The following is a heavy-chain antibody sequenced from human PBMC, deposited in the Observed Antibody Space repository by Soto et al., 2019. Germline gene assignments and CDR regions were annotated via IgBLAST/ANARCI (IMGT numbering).Heavy chain of an antibody. V-gene: IGHV3-30-3*01. CDR3: ARTIYCSGGSCYSYFDY. Sequence: ESGGGVVQPGRCLRLSCAASGFTFSSYAMHWVRQAPGKGLEWVAVISYDGSNKYYADSVKGRFTISRDNSKNTLYLQMNSLRAEDTAVYYCARTIYCSGGSCYSYFDYWGQGTLVTVSS. D-gene: IGHD2-15*01. CDR2: ISYDGSNK. J-gene: IGHJ4*02. CDR1: GFTFSSYA.